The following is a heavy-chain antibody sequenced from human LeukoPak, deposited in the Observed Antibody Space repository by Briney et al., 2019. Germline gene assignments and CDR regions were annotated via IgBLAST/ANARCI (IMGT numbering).Heavy chain of an antibody. CDR2: ISAYNGNT. D-gene: IGHD3-3*01. V-gene: IGHV1-18*01. CDR3: ARINYDFWSVPALNWFDP. J-gene: IGHJ5*02. Sequence: EASVKVSCKASGYTFTSYGISWVRQAPGQGLEWMGWISAYNGNTNYAQKLQGRVTMTTDTSTSTAYMELRSLRSDDTAVYYCARINYDFWSVPALNWFDPWGQGTLVTVSS. CDR1: GYTFTSYG.